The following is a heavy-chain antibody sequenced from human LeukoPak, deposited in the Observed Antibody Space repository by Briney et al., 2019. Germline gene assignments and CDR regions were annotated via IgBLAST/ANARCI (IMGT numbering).Heavy chain of an antibody. V-gene: IGHV3-7*01. CDR1: GFTFSSYW. CDR3: AREGNRRSFDY. Sequence: GGSLRLSCAASGFTFSSYWMSWVRQAPGKGLEWVANVKQDGSETYYVDSVTGRFTISRDNAKNSLSLQMNSLRAEDTAVYYCAREGNRRSFDYWGQGTLVTVSS. CDR2: VKQDGSET. D-gene: IGHD2/OR15-2a*01. J-gene: IGHJ4*02.